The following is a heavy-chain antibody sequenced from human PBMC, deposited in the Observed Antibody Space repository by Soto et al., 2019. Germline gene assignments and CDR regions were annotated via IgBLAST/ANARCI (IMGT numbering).Heavy chain of an antibody. J-gene: IGHJ5*02. Sequence: QVQLVQSGAEVKKPGASVKVSCKTSGFTFTKYGISWVRQAPGQGLEWMGWISVYNNNTKYAQKFPGRVAMATDTSISTASMELRTLRSDDTAVYYCARSSMHSWTDWFDPWGQGTLVTVSS. D-gene: IGHD2-2*01. CDR2: ISVYNNNT. CDR3: ARSSMHSWTDWFDP. V-gene: IGHV1-18*01. CDR1: GFTFTKYG.